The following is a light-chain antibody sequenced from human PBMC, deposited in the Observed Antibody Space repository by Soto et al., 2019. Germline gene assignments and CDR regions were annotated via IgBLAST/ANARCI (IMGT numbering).Light chain of an antibody. CDR3: QQYNNWPPWT. V-gene: IGKV3-15*01. CDR2: GAS. CDR1: QHIRSN. Sequence: EIVMTQSPATLSVSPGERATLSCRASQHIRSNLALYQQIPGQAPRLLIHGASTRATGIPARFSGSGSGTEFTLTIIGLQSEDYAVYYCQQYNNWPPWTFGKGTKVEI. J-gene: IGKJ1*01.